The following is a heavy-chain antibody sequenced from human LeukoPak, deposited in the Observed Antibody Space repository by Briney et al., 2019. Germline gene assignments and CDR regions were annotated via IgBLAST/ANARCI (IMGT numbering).Heavy chain of an antibody. J-gene: IGHJ4*02. CDR2: ISGSGGST. Sequence: GGSLRLSCAASGFTFSSYAMSWVRQAPGKGLEWVSAISGSGGSTYYADSVKGRFTISRDNSKNTLYLQMNSLRAEDTAVYYCAKGWRYSSGWSPIVDWGRETLVTVSS. V-gene: IGHV3-23*01. D-gene: IGHD6-19*01. CDR1: GFTFSSYA. CDR3: AKGWRYSSGWSPIVD.